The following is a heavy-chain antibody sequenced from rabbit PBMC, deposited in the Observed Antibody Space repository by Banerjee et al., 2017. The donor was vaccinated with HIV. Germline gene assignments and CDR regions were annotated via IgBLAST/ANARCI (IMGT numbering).Heavy chain of an antibody. CDR2: ICAGSSGST. Sequence: QSLEESGGGLVKPEGSLTLTCTASGFDFSSTYWYMCWVRQAPGKGLEWIACICAGSSGSTYYASWAKGRFTISKTSSTTVTLQMTSLTVADTATYFCARGDLWGPGTLVTVS. CDR3: ARGDL. V-gene: IGHV1S40*01. CDR1: GFDFSSTYWY. J-gene: IGHJ4*01.